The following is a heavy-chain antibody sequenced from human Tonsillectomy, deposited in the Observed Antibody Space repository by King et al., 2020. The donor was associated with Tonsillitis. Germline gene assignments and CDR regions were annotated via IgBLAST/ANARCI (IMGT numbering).Heavy chain of an antibody. D-gene: IGHD4-23*01. V-gene: IGHV3-33*08. CDR3: AGDFHGGNYRGFDY. CDR2: IWYDGSNK. Sequence: VQLVESGGGVVQPGRSLRLSCAASGFTFRNYGMHWVRQAPGKGLEWVAVIWYDGSNKYYADSVKGRFTISRDNSKNTVCLQMNSLRVDDTAVYFCAGDFHGGNYRGFDYWGQGTLVTVSS. CDR1: GFTFRNYG. J-gene: IGHJ4*02.